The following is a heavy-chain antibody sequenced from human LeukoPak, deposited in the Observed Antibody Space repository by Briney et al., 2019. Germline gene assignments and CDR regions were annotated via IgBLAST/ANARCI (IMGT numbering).Heavy chain of an antibody. CDR1: GGSFSSYY. Sequence: NSSETLSLTCAVYGGSFSSYYWSWIRQPPGKGMEWMGDINHSGSTNYNPTFKSRVTISVDTSKNQFSLKLSSVTAADTAVYYCARGLGRVATVFRGFDPWGQGTLVTVSS. J-gene: IGHJ5*02. V-gene: IGHV4-34*01. CDR2: INHSGST. D-gene: IGHD5-12*01. CDR3: ARGLGRVATVFRGFDP.